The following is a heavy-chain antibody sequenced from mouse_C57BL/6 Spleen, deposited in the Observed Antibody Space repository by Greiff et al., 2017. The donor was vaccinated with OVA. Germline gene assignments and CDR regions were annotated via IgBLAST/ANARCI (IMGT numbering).Heavy chain of an antibody. Sequence: VQLQQSGAELVRPGSSVKLSCKASGYSFTSYWMDWVKQRPGQGLEWIGNIYPSDSDTHYNQQFKDKAPLTVDKSSSTAYMKLSSLTSEDSAGYYCARWSNPSYAMDYWGQGTTVTVSS. J-gene: IGHJ4*01. D-gene: IGHD2-5*01. CDR1: GYSFTSYW. CDR3: ARWSNPSYAMDY. CDR2: IYPSDSDT. V-gene: IGHV1-61*01.